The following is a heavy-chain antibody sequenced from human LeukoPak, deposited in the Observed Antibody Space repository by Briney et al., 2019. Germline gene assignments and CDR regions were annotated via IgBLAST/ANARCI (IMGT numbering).Heavy chain of an antibody. Sequence: ASVKVSCKASGYTFTTYGICWVRQAPGQGLEWMGWISASTGHTKYAQNLQGRVTMTTDTSTSTAYMELRSLRSDDTAVYYCARVGEYCSSNSCQDYWGQGTLVTVSS. J-gene: IGHJ4*02. CDR2: ISASTGHT. D-gene: IGHD2-2*01. CDR1: GYTFTTYG. V-gene: IGHV1-18*01. CDR3: ARVGEYCSSNSCQDY.